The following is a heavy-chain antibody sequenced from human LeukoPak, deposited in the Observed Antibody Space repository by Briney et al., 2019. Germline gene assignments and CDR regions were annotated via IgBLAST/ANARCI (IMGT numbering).Heavy chain of an antibody. CDR3: ASLYSSGWYSY. D-gene: IGHD6-19*01. Sequence: ASVNVSCTASGYTFTSYGISWVRQAPGQGLEWMGWISAYNGNTNYAQKLQGRVTMTTDTSTSTAYMELRSLRSDDTAVYYCASLYSSGWYSYWGQGTLVTVSS. CDR2: ISAYNGNT. V-gene: IGHV1-18*01. CDR1: GYTFTSYG. J-gene: IGHJ4*02.